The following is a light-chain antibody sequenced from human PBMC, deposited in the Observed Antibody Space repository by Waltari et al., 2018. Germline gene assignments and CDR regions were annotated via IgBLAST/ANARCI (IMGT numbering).Light chain of an antibody. J-gene: IGLJ2*01. V-gene: IGLV2-14*03. CDR1: SSDIGGYSF. CDR3: SSYSNTNTPYVVLL. CDR2: DVS. Sequence: QSALTQPASVSGSPGQSITISCTGTSSDIGGYSFVSWYQQHPGKAPKLMLYDVSNRPSGVSDCFSGSKSGNTASLAISGLQAEDEADYYCSSYSNTNTPYVVLLFGGGTKLTVL.